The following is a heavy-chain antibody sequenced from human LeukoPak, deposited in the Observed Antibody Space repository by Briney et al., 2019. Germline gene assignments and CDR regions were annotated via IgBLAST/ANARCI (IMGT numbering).Heavy chain of an antibody. CDR2: IIPIFGTA. CDR1: GGTFSSYA. Sequence: ASVKVSCKASGGTFSSYAISWVRQAPGQGLEWMGGIIPIFGTANYAQKFQGRVTITTDESTSTAYMELSSLRSEDTAVYYCARTDYYDSSGTLVLGNLFGYWGQGTLVTVSS. V-gene: IGHV1-69*05. D-gene: IGHD3-22*01. J-gene: IGHJ4*02. CDR3: ARTDYYDSSGTLVLGNLFGY.